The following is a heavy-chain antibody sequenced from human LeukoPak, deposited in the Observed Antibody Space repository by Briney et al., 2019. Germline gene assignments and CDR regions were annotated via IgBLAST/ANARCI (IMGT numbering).Heavy chain of an antibody. CDR3: AMGPRMTTVVTGGFPNWYFDL. Sequence: GASVKVSCRASGYTFTSYDIHWVRQATGQGLEWMGWMNPNNGNTGYAQKFQGRVTMTRNTSISTAYMELSSLRSEDTAVYYCAMGPRMTTVVTGGFPNWYFDLWGRGTLVTVSS. CDR1: GYTFTSYD. D-gene: IGHD4-23*01. CDR2: MNPNNGNT. J-gene: IGHJ2*01. V-gene: IGHV1-8*01.